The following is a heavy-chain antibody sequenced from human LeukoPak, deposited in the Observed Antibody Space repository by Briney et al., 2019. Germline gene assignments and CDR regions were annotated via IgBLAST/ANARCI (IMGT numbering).Heavy chain of an antibody. D-gene: IGHD6-25*01. Sequence: SETLSLICTVSGGSISSYYWSWIRQPPGKGLEWIGYIYYSGGTHYNPSLKSRVTISEDMSKNQFSLKLSSVTAADTAVYYCARLGSGENWFDPWGQGTLVTVSS. V-gene: IGHV4-59*12. CDR3: ARLGSGENWFDP. CDR2: IYYSGGT. J-gene: IGHJ5*02. CDR1: GGSISSYY.